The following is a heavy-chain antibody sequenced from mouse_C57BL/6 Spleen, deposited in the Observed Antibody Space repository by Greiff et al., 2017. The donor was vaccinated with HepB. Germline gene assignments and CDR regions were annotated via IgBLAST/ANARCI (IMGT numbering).Heavy chain of an antibody. D-gene: IGHD1-1*02. CDR3: ARDHYSYYAMDY. V-gene: IGHV5-4*01. CDR1: GFTFSSYA. J-gene: IGHJ4*01. CDR2: ISDGGSYT. Sequence: EVMLVESGGGLVKPGGSLKLSCAASGFTFSSYAMSWVRQTLEKRLEWVATISDGGSYTYYPDNVKGRFTISRDNAKNNLYLQMSHLKSEDTAMYYCARDHYSYYAMDYWGQGTSVTVSS.